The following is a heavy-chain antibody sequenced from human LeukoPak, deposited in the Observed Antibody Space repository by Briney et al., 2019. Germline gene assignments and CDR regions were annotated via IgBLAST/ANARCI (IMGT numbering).Heavy chain of an antibody. Sequence: ESGPTLMKPTQTLTLTCSFSGFSLSTSGVGVGWIRLPPGKALEWLALIYWDNNKLYSPSLKSRLTNTKHTSKNQVVITMTNMDPVDTATYSCAHYGDYRFLYYFDHWGQGTLVTASS. V-gene: IGHV2-5*02. D-gene: IGHD4-17*01. CDR3: AHYGDYRFLYYFDH. CDR1: GFSLSTSGVG. CDR2: IYWDNNK. J-gene: IGHJ4*02.